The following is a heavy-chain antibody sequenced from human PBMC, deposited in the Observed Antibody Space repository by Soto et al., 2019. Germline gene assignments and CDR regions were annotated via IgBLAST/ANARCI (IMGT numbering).Heavy chain of an antibody. CDR3: AKGRGGSGSLTPRVDF. CDR2: ISGGGDTT. Sequence: EVQLLESGGGLVQPGGSLRLSCAASGFTFNNYAMTWVRQAPGKGLEWVSAISGGGDTTSYADSVKGRFTVSRDGSKNTLYRQMSSLIAEDTALYYCAKGRGGSGSLTPRVDFWGQGTLVTVSS. V-gene: IGHV3-23*01. CDR1: GFTFNNYA. J-gene: IGHJ4*02. D-gene: IGHD3-10*01.